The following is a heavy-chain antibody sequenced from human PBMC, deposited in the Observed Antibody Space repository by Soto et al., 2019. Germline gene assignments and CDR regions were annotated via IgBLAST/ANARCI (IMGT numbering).Heavy chain of an antibody. CDR2: IDQSGST. J-gene: IGHJ6*02. V-gene: IGHV4-34*01. CDR3: GRGGDSSVYYGMDV. CDR1: GGPFSGYY. Sequence: SETLSLTCAVYGGPFSGYYWNWLRQPPGEGLEWIGKIDQSGSTNYNPSLKSRVTMSVDTSRNQFSLKLSSVTAADTAVYYCGRGGDSSVYYGMDVWGQGTTVTVSS. D-gene: IGHD3-22*01.